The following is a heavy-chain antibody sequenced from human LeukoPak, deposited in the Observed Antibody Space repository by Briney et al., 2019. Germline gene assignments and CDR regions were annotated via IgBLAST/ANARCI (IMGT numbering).Heavy chain of an antibody. Sequence: SGGSLRLSCAASGFTVSSNYMNWVRQAPGKGLEWVSYISSSSSTIYYADSVKGRFTISRDNAKNSLYLQMNSLRAEDTAVYYCARDHHYYGSGSYYFQGGGGYGMDVWGQGTTVTVPS. J-gene: IGHJ6*02. D-gene: IGHD3-10*01. CDR1: GFTVSSNY. CDR3: ARDHHYYGSGSYYFQGGGGYGMDV. CDR2: ISSSSSTI. V-gene: IGHV3-48*04.